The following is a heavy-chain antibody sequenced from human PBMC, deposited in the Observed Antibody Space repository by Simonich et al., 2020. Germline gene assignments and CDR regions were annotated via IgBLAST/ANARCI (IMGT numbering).Heavy chain of an antibody. J-gene: IGHJ4*02. CDR3: ARDREVYGSGSYYNY. V-gene: IGHV3-7*01. CDR2: IKQEGSEK. D-gene: IGHD3-10*01. CDR1: GFTFSSYW. Sequence: VQLVESGGGLVQPWGSLRLSFAASGFTFSSYWMGWVRQAPGKGLGWVANIKQEGSEKYYEYSVKGRFTISRDNAKNSLYLQMNSLRAEDTAVYYCARDREVYGSGSYYNYWGQGTLVTVSS.